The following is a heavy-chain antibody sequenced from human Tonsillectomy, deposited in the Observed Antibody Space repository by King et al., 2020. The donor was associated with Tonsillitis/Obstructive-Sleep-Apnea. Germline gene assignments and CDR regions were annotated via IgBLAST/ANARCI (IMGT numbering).Heavy chain of an antibody. J-gene: IGHJ4*02. V-gene: IGHV3-30*04. CDR3: ARGDGIVVVIASSFDY. CDR2: ISLDGSNK. D-gene: IGHD2-21*01. Sequence: QLVQSGGGVFQPGRSLRLSCAASGFTFSNYAIHWVRQAPGKGLEWVAVISLDGSNKYYADSVKGRFTISRDNSKNTLYLQMNSLRAEDTAVYYCARGDGIVVVIASSFDYWGQGTLVTVSS. CDR1: GFTFSNYA.